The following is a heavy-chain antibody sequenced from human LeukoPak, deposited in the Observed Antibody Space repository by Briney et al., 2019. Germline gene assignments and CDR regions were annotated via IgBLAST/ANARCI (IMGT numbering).Heavy chain of an antibody. CDR3: ARDYVVVAATPSYYMDV. J-gene: IGHJ6*03. CDR1: GYTFTDYF. Sequence: ASVKVSCKASGYTFTDYFMHWVRQAPGQGLEWMGWINPNSGGTNYAQKFQGRVTMTRDTSISTAYMELSRLRSDDTAVYYCARDYVVVAATPSYYMDVWGKGTTVTISS. CDR2: INPNSGGT. D-gene: IGHD2-15*01. V-gene: IGHV1-2*02.